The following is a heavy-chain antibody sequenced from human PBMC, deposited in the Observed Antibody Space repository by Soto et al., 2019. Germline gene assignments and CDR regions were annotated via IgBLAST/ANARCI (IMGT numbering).Heavy chain of an antibody. J-gene: IGHJ4*02. Sequence: PGGSLRLSCSVSGFTFSAYWMHWVRQVPGKGLTWVSRISDDGSTATYADSVKGRFVISRDNAKNSLYLEMNTLRADASGLYYCARGPRVSSTGTGAHWGRGTLVTVSS. CDR2: ISDDGSTA. CDR1: GFTFSAYW. V-gene: IGHV3-74*01. D-gene: IGHD1-1*01. CDR3: ARGPRVSSTGTGAH.